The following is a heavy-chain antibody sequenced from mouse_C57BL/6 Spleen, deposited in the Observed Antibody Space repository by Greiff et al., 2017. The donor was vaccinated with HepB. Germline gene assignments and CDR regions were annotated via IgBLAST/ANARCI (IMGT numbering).Heavy chain of an antibody. V-gene: IGHV1-42*01. CDR1: GYSFTGYY. CDR3: ARYYYDSPYAMDY. Sequence: EVQLQQSGPELVKPGASVKISCKASGYSFTGYYMNWVKQSPEKSLEWIGEINPSTGGTTYNQKFKAKATLTVDKSSSTAYMQLKSLTSEDSAVYYCARYYYDSPYAMDYWGQGTSVTVSS. J-gene: IGHJ4*01. D-gene: IGHD2-4*01. CDR2: INPSTGGT.